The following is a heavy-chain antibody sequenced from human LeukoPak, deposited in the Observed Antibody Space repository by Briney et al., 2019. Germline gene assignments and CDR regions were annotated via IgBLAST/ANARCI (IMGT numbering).Heavy chain of an antibody. D-gene: IGHD6-13*01. CDR2: MSNGGPT. CDR1: GGSVSIGNYY. J-gene: IGHJ4*02. V-gene: IGHV4-61*01. Sequence: SETLSLTCTVFGGSVSIGNYYWSWIRQPPGKGLEWIGFMSNGGPTASTPSLKSRATISEDTSKNQFSMKLNSVTAADTAVYYCARVSAAGKGPDYWGQGTLVTVSS. CDR3: ARVSAAGKGPDY.